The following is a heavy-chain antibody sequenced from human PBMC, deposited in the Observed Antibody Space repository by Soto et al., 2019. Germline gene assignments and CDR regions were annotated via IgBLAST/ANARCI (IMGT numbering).Heavy chain of an antibody. V-gene: IGHV1-3*01. D-gene: IGHD3-22*01. J-gene: IGHJ3*02. CDR1: GYTFTSYA. Sequence: GASVKVSCKASGYTFTSYAMHWVRQAPGQRLEWMGWINAGNGNTKYSQKFQGRVTITRDTSASTAYMELSSLRSEDTAVYYCATVAYYYDSSGYNDAFDIWGQGTMVTVSS. CDR3: ATVAYYYDSSGYNDAFDI. CDR2: INAGNGNT.